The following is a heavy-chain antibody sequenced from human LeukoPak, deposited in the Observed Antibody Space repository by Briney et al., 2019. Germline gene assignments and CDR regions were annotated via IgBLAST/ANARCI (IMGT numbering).Heavy chain of an antibody. CDR3: AQDRRITIFGVADN. D-gene: IGHD3-3*01. J-gene: IGHJ4*02. V-gene: IGHV3-23*01. CDR1: GFTFSSYA. CDR2: ISGSGGST. Sequence: PGGSLRLSCAASGFTFSSYAMSWVRQAPGKGLEWVSAISGSGGSTYYADSVKGRFTISRDNSKNTLYLQMNSLRAEDTAVYYCAQDRRITIFGVADNWGQGTLVTVPS.